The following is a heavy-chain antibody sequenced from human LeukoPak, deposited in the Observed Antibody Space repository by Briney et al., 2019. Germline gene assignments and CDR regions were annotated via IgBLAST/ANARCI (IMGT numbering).Heavy chain of an antibody. D-gene: IGHD6-13*01. CDR2: ISYDGSNK. CDR1: GFTFSSYG. V-gene: IGHV3-30*18. J-gene: IGHJ4*02. CDR3: AKDWRIAAAAPGYFDY. Sequence: GGSLRLSCAVSGFTFSSYGMHWVRQAPGKGLEWVAVISYDGSNKYYADSVKGRFTISRDNSKNTLYLQMNSLRAEDTAVYYCAKDWRIAAAAPGYFDYWGQGTLVTVSS.